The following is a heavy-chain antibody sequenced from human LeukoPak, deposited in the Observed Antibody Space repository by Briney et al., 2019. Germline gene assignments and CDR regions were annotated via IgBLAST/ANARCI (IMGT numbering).Heavy chain of an antibody. CDR2: IKKDGSAK. J-gene: IGHJ4*02. Sequence: GGALRPSRAASGITLSTYLRSWVRQAPGEGVGWGGNIKKDGSAKYYMDSAKGRFTISRDNAENSLYLQMNSLRAEDTAVYYCAREGVHCSGRSCLKAYWGQGTQVTVSS. V-gene: IGHV3-7*03. D-gene: IGHD2-15*01. CDR1: GITLSTYL. CDR3: AREGVHCSGRSCLKAY.